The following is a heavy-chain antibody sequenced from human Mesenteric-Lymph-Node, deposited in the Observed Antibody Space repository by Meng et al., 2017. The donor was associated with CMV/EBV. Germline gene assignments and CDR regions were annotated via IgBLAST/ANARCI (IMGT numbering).Heavy chain of an antibody. CDR2: IKQDGSEK. Sequence: GESLKISCAASGFTFSGYWMSWVRQAPGKGLEWVANIKQDGSEKYYVDSVKGRFTISRDNAKNSLYLQMNSLRAEDTAVYYCASTPYYYDSTNFDYWGQGTLVTVSS. J-gene: IGHJ4*02. D-gene: IGHD3-22*01. V-gene: IGHV3-7*01. CDR3: ASTPYYYDSTNFDY. CDR1: GFTFSGYW.